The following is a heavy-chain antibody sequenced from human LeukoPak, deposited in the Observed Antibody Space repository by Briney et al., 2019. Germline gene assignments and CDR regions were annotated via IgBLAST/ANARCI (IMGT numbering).Heavy chain of an antibody. V-gene: IGHV3-23*01. CDR3: AKVYSYGPKPNYFDY. D-gene: IGHD5-18*01. CDR1: GFTFSSYA. J-gene: IGHJ4*02. CDR2: ISGSGGST. Sequence: QAGGSLRLSCAASGFTFSSYAMSWVRQAPGKGLEWVSAISGSGGSTYYADSVKGRLTISRDNSKNTLYLQMNSLRAEDTAVYYCAKVYSYGPKPNYFDYWGQGTLVTVSS.